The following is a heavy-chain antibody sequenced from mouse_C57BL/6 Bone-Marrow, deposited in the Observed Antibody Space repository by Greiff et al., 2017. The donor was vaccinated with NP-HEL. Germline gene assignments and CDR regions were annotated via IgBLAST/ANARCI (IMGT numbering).Heavy chain of an antibody. J-gene: IGHJ4*01. CDR3: APWRRRDSAMDY. D-gene: IGHD3-3*01. Sequence: QVQLKEPGPELVKPGASVKISCKASGYTFTDYYINWVKQRPGQGLEWIGWIFPGSGSTNYNEKFKGKATLTVDKSSSPASMLRSSLTSEDAAVYFCAPWRRRDSAMDYWGQGTSVTVSS. CDR1: GYTFTDYY. V-gene: IGHV1-75*01. CDR2: IFPGSGST.